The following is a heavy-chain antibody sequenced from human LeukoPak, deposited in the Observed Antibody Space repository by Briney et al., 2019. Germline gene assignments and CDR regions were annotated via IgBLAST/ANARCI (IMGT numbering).Heavy chain of an antibody. CDR3: AKGLGSSWINWFDP. CDR2: ISYDGSNK. J-gene: IGHJ5*02. D-gene: IGHD6-13*01. Sequence: GGSLRLSCAASGFTFSSYGMHWVRQAPGKGLEWVAVISYDGSNKYYADPVKGRFTISRDNSKNTLYLQMNSLRAEDTAVYYCAKGLGSSWINWFDPWGQGTLVTVSS. V-gene: IGHV3-30*18. CDR1: GFTFSSYG.